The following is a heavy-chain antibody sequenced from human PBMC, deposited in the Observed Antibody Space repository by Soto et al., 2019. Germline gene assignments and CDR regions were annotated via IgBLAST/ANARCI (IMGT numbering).Heavy chain of an antibody. D-gene: IGHD2-15*01. CDR1: GGSISSYY. J-gene: IGHJ5*02. CDR2: IYYSGST. V-gene: IGHV4-59*01. CDR3: ARDGGFCSGGSCHNWFAP. Sequence: SETLSLTCTVSGGSISSYYWSWIRQPPGKGLEWIGYIYYSGSTNYNPSLKSRVTISVDTSKNQFSLKLSSVTAADTAVYYCARDGGFCSGGSCHNWFAPWGQGTLVTVSS.